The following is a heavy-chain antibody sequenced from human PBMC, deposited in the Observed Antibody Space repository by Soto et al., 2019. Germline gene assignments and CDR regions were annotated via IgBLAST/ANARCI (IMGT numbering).Heavy chain of an antibody. CDR1: GYTFTNYY. CDR2: ITPSGGGT. J-gene: IGHJ4*02. Sequence: ASVKVSCKASGYTFTNYYVHWVRQAPGQGLEWMGMITPSGGGTSYAQKFQGRVTMTTDTSTSTVYMELRSLRSEDTAVYYCARDSVTLVRGVIRFDSWGQGTLVTVSS. D-gene: IGHD3-10*01. CDR3: ARDSVTLVRGVIRFDS. V-gene: IGHV1-46*01.